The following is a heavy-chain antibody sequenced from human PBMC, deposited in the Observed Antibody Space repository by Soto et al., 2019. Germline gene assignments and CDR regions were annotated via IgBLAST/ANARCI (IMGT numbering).Heavy chain of an antibody. CDR1: AGSARPSRYP. D-gene: IGHD6-6*01. Sequence: SQTLSLPSTVSAGSARPSRYPWGRFRQSPGKGLEWIGTIYSSENTYYNPSLLSRVTISVDTSKNQFSLKLSSVTAADTAVYYCAREYSSSKWFDPWGQGTLVTVS. CDR3: AREYSSSKWFDP. V-gene: IGHV4-39*01. J-gene: IGHJ5*02. CDR2: IYSSENT.